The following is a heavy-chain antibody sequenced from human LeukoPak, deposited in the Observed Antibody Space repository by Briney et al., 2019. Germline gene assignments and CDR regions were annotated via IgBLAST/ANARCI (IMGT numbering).Heavy chain of an antibody. J-gene: IGHJ4*02. CDR3: ARLFGYNYGHVDY. V-gene: IGHV4-39*01. Sequence: SETLSLTCTVSGGSISSSSYYWGWIRQPLGKGLEWIGNIYYSGSTYYNPSLKSRVTISVDTSKNQFSLNLSSVTAADTALYYCARLFGYNYGHVDYWGQGTLVTVSS. CDR1: GGSISSSSYY. CDR2: IYYSGST. D-gene: IGHD5-18*01.